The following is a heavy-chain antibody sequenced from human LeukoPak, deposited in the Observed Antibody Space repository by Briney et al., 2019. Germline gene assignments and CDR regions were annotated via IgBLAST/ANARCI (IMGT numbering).Heavy chain of an antibody. Sequence: ASVKVSCKASGYTFTGYYMHWVRQAPGQGLEWMGWINPNSGGTNYAQKFQGRVTMTRDTSISTAYMELSRLRSDDTAVYYCARAGLDYDSSGYYFYWGQGTLVTVSS. CDR3: ARAGLDYDSSGYYFY. J-gene: IGHJ4*02. CDR2: INPNSGGT. D-gene: IGHD3-22*01. CDR1: GYTFTGYY. V-gene: IGHV1-2*02.